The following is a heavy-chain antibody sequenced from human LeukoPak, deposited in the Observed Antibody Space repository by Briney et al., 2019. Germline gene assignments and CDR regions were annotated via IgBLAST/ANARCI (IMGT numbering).Heavy chain of an antibody. Sequence: PGESLCLSCAASGCSFDDYGLSWVRQAPGKGLEWVSAISGSGGSTYNADSVKGRTTILRTNSKKLPYLQMTVLAADDAALYCCAKAPIGRCTGVICYYFYDWGQGTLVSVSS. J-gene: IGHJ4*02. CDR2: ISGSGGST. CDR1: GCSFDDYG. D-gene: IGHD2-8*02. CDR3: AKAPIGRCTGVICYYFYD. V-gene: IGHV3-23*01.